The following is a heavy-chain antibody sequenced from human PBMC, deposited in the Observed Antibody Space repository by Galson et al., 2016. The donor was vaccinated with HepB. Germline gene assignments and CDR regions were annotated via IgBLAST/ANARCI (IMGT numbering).Heavy chain of an antibody. V-gene: IGHV4-39*01. CDR2: IYSAENT. Sequence: SETLSLTCTISGGSISGSEYYWGWIRQPPGRGLEWIGSIYSAENTYYNPSLKSRVTIFVDTSENQFSLRLNSVTAADTGVYYCATGIVVAGKYYYYYMDVWGKVTTVTVS. J-gene: IGHJ6*03. D-gene: IGHD6-19*01. CDR1: GGSISGSEYY. CDR3: ATGIVVAGKYYYYYMDV.